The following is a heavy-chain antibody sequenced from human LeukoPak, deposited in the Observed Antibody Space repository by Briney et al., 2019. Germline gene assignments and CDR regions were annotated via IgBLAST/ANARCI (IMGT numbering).Heavy chain of an antibody. J-gene: IGHJ4*02. CDR2: INPSGGST. CDR1: GYTFTSYY. D-gene: IGHD6-19*01. Sequence: ASVKVSCKASGYTFTSYYMHLVRQAPGQGLEWMGIINPSGGSTSYAQKFQGRVTMIRDTSTSTVYMELSSLRSEDTAVYYCARSYSAVAFDYWGQGTLVTVSS. V-gene: IGHV1-46*03. CDR3: ARSYSAVAFDY.